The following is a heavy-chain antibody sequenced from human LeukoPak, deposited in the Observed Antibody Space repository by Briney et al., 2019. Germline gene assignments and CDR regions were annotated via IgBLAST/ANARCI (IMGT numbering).Heavy chain of an antibody. CDR2: VYTSGST. V-gene: IGHV4-4*07. Sequence: SETLSLTCTVSGGSISRYYWSWIRQPAGKGLEWIGRVYTSGSTTYNPSLKSRVTMSIDTSKNQFSLKVSSVTAADTAVYYCARDSGTTGEVKFDPWGQGTLVTVSS. J-gene: IGHJ5*02. D-gene: IGHD3-10*01. CDR3: ARDSGTTGEVKFDP. CDR1: GGSISRYY.